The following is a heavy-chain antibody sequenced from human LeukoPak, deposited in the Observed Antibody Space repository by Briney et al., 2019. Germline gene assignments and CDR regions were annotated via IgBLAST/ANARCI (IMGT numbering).Heavy chain of an antibody. D-gene: IGHD1-26*01. CDR2: IYSSGIT. V-gene: IGHV4-59*08. CDR3: ARHGGSLGYFDN. J-gene: IGHJ4*02. CDR1: GGSISTYY. Sequence: PSETLSLTCTVSGGSISTYYWNWIRQPPGKGLEWIGYIYSSGITNYNPSLKRRVTISADTSKNQFSLRVTSVTAADTAVYYCARHGGSLGYFDNWGQGTLVTVSS.